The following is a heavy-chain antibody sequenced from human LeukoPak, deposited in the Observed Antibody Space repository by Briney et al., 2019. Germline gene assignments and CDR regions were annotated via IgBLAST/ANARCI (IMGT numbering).Heavy chain of an antibody. V-gene: IGHV4-59*13. CDR3: ARGGGGGSNLIDY. Sequence: SETLSLTCTVSGGSISSYYWSWIRQPPGKGLEWIGYIYYSGSTNYNPSLKSRVTISVDTSKNQFSLKLSSVTAADTAVYYCARGGGGGSNLIDYWGQGTLVTVSS. CDR1: GGSISSYY. J-gene: IGHJ4*02. D-gene: IGHD3-16*01. CDR2: IYYSGST.